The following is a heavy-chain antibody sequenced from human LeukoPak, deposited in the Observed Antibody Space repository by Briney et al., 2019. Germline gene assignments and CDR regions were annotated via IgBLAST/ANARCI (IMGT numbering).Heavy chain of an antibody. V-gene: IGHV3-23*01. CDR1: GFTLSSYA. D-gene: IGHD2-15*01. Sequence: GSLRLSCAASGFTLSSYAMSWVRQAPGKGLEWVSAIIGSGGSTYYADSVKGRFTISRDNYKNTLYLQMNSLRAEDTAVYYCEKGQGVAASYYYMDVWGKGTTVTVSS. J-gene: IGHJ6*03. CDR3: EKGQGVAASYYYMDV. CDR2: IIGSGGST.